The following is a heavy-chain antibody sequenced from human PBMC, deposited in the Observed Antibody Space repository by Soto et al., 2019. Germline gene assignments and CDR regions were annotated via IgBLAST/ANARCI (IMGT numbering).Heavy chain of an antibody. Sequence: EVQLLESGGGLVQPGGSLRLSCAASGFTFSNYAVTWVRQAPGKGLEWVSTISDSGGSTYYADSVKGRFTISRDNSKNTLYLQMNSLRAEDTAVYYCAKDQGRSWYEIDYWGQGTLVTVSS. CDR3: AKDQGRSWYEIDY. CDR1: GFTFSNYA. V-gene: IGHV3-23*01. CDR2: ISDSGGST. D-gene: IGHD6-13*01. J-gene: IGHJ4*02.